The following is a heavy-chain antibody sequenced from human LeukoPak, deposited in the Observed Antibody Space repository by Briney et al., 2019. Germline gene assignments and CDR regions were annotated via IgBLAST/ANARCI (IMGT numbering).Heavy chain of an antibody. CDR2: IKSKTDGGTT. CDR3: TTDSLQYTPPDY. Sequence: GGSLRLSCAASGFTFSNAWMSWVRQAPGKGLEWVGRIKSKTDGGTTDYAAPVKGRSTISRDDSKNTLYLQMNSLKTEDTAVYYCTTDSLQYTPPDYWGQGTLVTVSS. V-gene: IGHV3-15*01. D-gene: IGHD4-11*01. J-gene: IGHJ4*02. CDR1: GFTFSNAW.